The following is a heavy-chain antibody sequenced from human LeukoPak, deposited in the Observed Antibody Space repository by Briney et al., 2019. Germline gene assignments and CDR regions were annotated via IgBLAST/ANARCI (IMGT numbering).Heavy chain of an antibody. V-gene: IGHV4-39*07. D-gene: IGHD3-22*01. CDR3: ARDPPFDSSDYYSVDY. J-gene: IGHJ4*02. CDR1: GGSVSSSSYY. Sequence: SSQTLSLTCTVSGGSVSSSSYYWGWIRQPPGKGLEWIGSVYYTGNTYYNPSLKSRVTMSVDTSKNQFSLKLTSVTAADTAVYFCARDPPFDSSDYYSVDYWGQGALVTVSS. CDR2: VYYTGNT.